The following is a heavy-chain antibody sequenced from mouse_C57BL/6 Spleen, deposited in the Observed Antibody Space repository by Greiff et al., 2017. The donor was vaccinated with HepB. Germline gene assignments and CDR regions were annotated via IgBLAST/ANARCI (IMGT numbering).Heavy chain of an antibody. V-gene: IGHV1-18*01. CDR1: GYTFTDYN. Sequence: VQLQQSGPELVKPGASVKIPCKASGYTFTDYNMDWVKQSHGKSLEWIGDINPNNGGTIYNQKFKGKATLTVDKSSSTAYMELRSLTSEDTAVYYCARSAQIYYDYDRGFAYWGQGTLVTVSA. CDR2: INPNNGGT. CDR3: ARSAQIYYDYDRGFAY. J-gene: IGHJ3*01. D-gene: IGHD2-4*01.